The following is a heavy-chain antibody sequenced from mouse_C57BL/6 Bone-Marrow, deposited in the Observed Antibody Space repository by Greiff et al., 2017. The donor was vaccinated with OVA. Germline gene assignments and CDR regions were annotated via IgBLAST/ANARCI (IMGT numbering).Heavy chain of an antibody. CDR2: ISSGGSYT. J-gene: IGHJ3*01. CDR3: ARTHIYYYGSSYPFAY. D-gene: IGHD1-1*01. V-gene: IGHV5-6*01. CDR1: GFTFSSYG. Sequence: EVQVVESGGDLVKPGGSLKLSCAASGFTFSSYGMSWVRQTPDKRLEWVATISSGGSYTYYPDSVKGRFTISRDNAKNTLYLQMSSLKSEDTAMYYCARTHIYYYGSSYPFAYWGQGTLVTVSA.